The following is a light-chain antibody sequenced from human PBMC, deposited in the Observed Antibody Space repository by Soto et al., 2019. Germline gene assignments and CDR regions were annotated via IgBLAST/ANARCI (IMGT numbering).Light chain of an antibody. CDR1: QSVSSY. CDR2: DAS. V-gene: IGKV3-11*01. CDR3: QQRTNWPYT. J-gene: IGKJ2*01. Sequence: EIVLTQSPATLSLSPGERATLSCRASQSVSSYLAWYQQKPGQAPRLLIYDASNRATGLPARFSGGGSGTDFTLTISNLEPEDSAVYYCQQRTNWPYTFGRGTKLEIK.